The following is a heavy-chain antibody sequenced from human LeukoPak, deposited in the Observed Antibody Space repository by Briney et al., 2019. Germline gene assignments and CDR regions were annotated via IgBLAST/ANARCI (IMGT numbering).Heavy chain of an antibody. CDR3: ARSQAYCSSTTCYVNWFDP. Sequence: SETLSLTCTVSGGSISTYYWSWIRQPPGKGLQWIGYIYYSGSTNYNPSLKSRVTISVDTSNNQFSLKLSSVTAADTAVYYCARSQAYCSSTTCYVNWFDPWGQGTLVTVSS. CDR2: IYYSGST. D-gene: IGHD2-2*01. CDR1: GGSISTYY. J-gene: IGHJ5*02. V-gene: IGHV4-59*01.